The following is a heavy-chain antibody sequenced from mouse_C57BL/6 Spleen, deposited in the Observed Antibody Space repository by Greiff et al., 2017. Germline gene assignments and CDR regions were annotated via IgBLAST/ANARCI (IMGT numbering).Heavy chain of an antibody. CDR3: ARTGEGDY. Sequence: EVQLQQSGPELVKPGASVKISCKASGYTFTDYYMNWVKQSHGKSLEWIGDINPNNSGTSYNQKFKGKATLTVDKSSSTAYMELRSLTSEDSAVYYCARTGEGDYWGQGTTLTVSS. J-gene: IGHJ2*01. V-gene: IGHV1-26*01. CDR1: GYTFTDYY. CDR2: INPNNSGT.